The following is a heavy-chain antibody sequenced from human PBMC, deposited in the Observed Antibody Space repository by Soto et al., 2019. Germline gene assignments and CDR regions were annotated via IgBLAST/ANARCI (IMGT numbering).Heavy chain of an antibody. CDR3: ARAVTTGWFDH. CDR2: ISAYNGNT. V-gene: IGHV1-18*01. Sequence: GASVKVSCKASGYTFTSYGISWVRQAPGQGLEWMGWISAYNGNTNYEQKLQGRVTMTTDTSTSTAYLELRSLRSDDTAVYYCARAVTTGWFDHWGQGTLVTVSS. CDR1: GYTFTSYG. J-gene: IGHJ5*02. D-gene: IGHD4-4*01.